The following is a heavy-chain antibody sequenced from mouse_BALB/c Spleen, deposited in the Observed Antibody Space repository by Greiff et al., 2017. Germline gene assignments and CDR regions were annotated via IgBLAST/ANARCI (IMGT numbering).Heavy chain of an antibody. V-gene: IGHV14-3*02. CDR3: ARGGNLDY. D-gene: IGHD2-1*01. CDR2: IDPANGNT. Sequence: VQLQPSGAELVKPGASVKLSCTASGFNIKDTYMHWVKQRPEQGLEWIGRIDPANGNTKYDPKFQGKATITADTSSSTAYLQLSSLTSEDTAVYYCARGGNLDYWGRGTTLTVSS. J-gene: IGHJ2*01. CDR1: GFNIKDTY.